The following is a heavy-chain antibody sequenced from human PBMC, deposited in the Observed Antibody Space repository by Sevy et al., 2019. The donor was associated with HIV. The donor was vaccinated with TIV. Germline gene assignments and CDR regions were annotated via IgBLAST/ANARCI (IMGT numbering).Heavy chain of an antibody. CDR3: ARERGTSFIVGATTGAFDI. CDR1: GFTFSSNW. Sequence: GGSLRLSCAASGFTFSSNWMSWVRRAPGKGLEWVANIKQDGSEIYYVDSVKGRFTISRDNAKNSLYLQMSSLRAEDTAVYYCARERGTSFIVGATTGAFDIWDQGTMVTVSS. J-gene: IGHJ3*02. D-gene: IGHD1-26*01. CDR2: IKQDGSEI. V-gene: IGHV3-7*01.